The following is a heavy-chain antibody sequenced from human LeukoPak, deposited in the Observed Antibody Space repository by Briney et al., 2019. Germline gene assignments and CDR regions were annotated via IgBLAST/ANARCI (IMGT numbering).Heavy chain of an antibody. CDR1: GYTFTDYY. V-gene: IGHV1-2*02. D-gene: IGHD1-7*01. CDR3: ARDRRNWNYVSY. Sequence: ASVKVSCKTSGYTFTDYYMHWVRQAPGQGLEWVGWINPNGGDTHYAQKFQGRVTMTRDTSISTAYMELTRLRSDDTAMYYCARDRRNWNYVSYWGQGTLVTVSS. CDR2: INPNGGDT. J-gene: IGHJ4*02.